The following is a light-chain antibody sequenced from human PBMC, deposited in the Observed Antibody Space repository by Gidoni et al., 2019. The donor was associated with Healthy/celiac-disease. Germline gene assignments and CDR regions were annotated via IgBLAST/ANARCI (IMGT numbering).Light chain of an antibody. J-gene: IGKJ2*01. V-gene: IGKV4-1*01. Sequence: DIVMTQSPDSLAVSLGVRATINCKSSQSVLYSANNQNYLPWYQPKPGQPPKLLIYWASTRESGVPDRFSGSGSGTDFTLTISSLQAEDVAVYYCQQYYSTPPTFGQGTKLEIK. CDR1: QSVLYSANNQNY. CDR3: QQYYSTPPT. CDR2: WAS.